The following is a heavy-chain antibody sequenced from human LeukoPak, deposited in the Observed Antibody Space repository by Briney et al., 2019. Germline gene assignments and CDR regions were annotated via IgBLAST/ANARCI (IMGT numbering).Heavy chain of an antibody. J-gene: IGHJ5*02. D-gene: IGHD3-16*01. Sequence: ASVKVSCKASGYTFTDHGISWVRQAPGQGLEWMGWISTFNGDTNYAQKFQGRVTITSETSTNTAHMELGSLRSDDTAIYYCARDLAFLPVPAANGWLDPWGQGTLVTVSS. CDR1: GYTFTDHG. CDR2: ISTFNGDT. V-gene: IGHV1-18*01. CDR3: ARDLAFLPVPAANGWLDP.